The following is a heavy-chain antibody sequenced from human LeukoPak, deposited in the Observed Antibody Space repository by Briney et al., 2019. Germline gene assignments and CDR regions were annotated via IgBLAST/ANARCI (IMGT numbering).Heavy chain of an antibody. Sequence: PGRSLRLSCAASGFTFSSYWMHWVRQAPGKGLVWVSRINSDGSSTDYADSVKGRFTISSDNAKNTLSLQMNSLRVEDTAVYYCARGGMSAGFDIWGQGTMVTVSS. J-gene: IGHJ3*02. CDR3: ARGGMSAGFDI. CDR1: GFTFSSYW. D-gene: IGHD1-26*01. V-gene: IGHV3-74*01. CDR2: INSDGSST.